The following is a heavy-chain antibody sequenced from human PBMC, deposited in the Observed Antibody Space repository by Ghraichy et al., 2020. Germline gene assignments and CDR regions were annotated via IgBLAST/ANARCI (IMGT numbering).Heavy chain of an antibody. CDR1: GFNFPSYA. D-gene: IGHD1-14*01. Sequence: GESLNISCAASGFNFPSYAMTWVRQAPGKGLEWVASISDDGIAKFYPDSVKGHFSISRDNSKDTVFLQINGLRVDDTAVFYCAKGRGGGHPRNHWFDSWGPGALVTVAA. CDR2: ISDDGIAK. CDR3: AKGRGGGHPRNHWFDS. V-gene: IGHV3-23*01. J-gene: IGHJ5*01.